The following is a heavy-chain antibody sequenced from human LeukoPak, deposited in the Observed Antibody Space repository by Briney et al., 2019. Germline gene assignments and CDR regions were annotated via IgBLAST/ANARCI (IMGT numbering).Heavy chain of an antibody. J-gene: IGHJ4*02. CDR2: INHSGST. Sequence: KSSETLSLTCTVSGGSLSTDGYYWSWIRQPPGKGLEWIGEINHSGSTNYNPSLKSRVTISVDTSKNQFSLKLSSVTAADTAVYYCARGRYGGPFDYWGQGTLVTVSS. D-gene: IGHD5-12*01. CDR3: ARGRYGGPFDY. V-gene: IGHV4-34*01. CDR1: GGSLSTDGYY.